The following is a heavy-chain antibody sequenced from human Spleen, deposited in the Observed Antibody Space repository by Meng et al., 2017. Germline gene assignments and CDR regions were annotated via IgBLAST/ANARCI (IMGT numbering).Heavy chain of an antibody. Sequence: QVQLFQSGAEVKKLGASVTVSCQASGYTFTGYYMHWVRQAPGQGLEWMGRINPNSGGTNYAQKFQGRITMTTDTFTSTAYMELRNLRSDDTAVYYCATRGNPYLNCWGQGTLVTVSS. CDR2: INPNSGGT. CDR3: ATRGNPYLNC. J-gene: IGHJ4*02. CDR1: GYTFTGYY. V-gene: IGHV1-2*06.